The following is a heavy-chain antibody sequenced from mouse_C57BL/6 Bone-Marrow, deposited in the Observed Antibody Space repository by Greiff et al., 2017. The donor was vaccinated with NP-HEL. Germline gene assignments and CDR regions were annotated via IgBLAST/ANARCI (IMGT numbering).Heavy chain of an antibody. D-gene: IGHD2-3*01. CDR3: TRRVYDGYYVAY. V-gene: IGHV1-15*01. CDR1: GYTFTDYE. J-gene: IGHJ3*01. CDR2: IDPETGGT. Sequence: VQLQQSGAELVRPGASVTLSCKASGYTFTDYEMHWVKQTPVHGLEWIGAIDPETGGTAYTQKFKGKALLTADKSSSTAYMELRSLTSEDSAVYYCTRRVYDGYYVAYWGQGTLVTVSA.